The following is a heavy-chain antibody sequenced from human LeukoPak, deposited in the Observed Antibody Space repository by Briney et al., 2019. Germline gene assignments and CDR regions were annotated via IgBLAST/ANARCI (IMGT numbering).Heavy chain of an antibody. J-gene: IGHJ5*02. CDR2: INHSGST. Sequence: SETLSLTCAVYGGSFSGYYWSWIRQPPGKWLEWIGEINHSGSTNYNPSLKSRVTISVDTSKNQFSLKLSSVTAADTAVYYCARGRAADYDILTGSWFDPWGQGTLVTVSS. CDR1: GGSFSGYY. D-gene: IGHD3-9*01. CDR3: ARGRAADYDILTGSWFDP. V-gene: IGHV4-34*01.